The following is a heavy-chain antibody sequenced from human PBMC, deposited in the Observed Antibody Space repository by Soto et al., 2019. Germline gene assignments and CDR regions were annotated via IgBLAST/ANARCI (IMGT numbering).Heavy chain of an antibody. CDR1: GYTLTELS. V-gene: IGHV1-24*01. CDR2: FDPEDGET. J-gene: IGHJ5*02. CDR3: ATSTCGGSCYPNWFDP. D-gene: IGHD2-15*01. Sequence: GASVKVSCKVSGYTLTELSMHWVRQAPGKGLEWMGGFDPEDGETIYAQKFQGRVTMTEDTSTDTAYMELSSLRSEDTAAYYCATSTCGGSCYPNWFDPWGQGTLVTVSS.